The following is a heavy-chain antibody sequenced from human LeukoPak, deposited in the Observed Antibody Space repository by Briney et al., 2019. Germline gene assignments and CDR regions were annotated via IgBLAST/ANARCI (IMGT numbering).Heavy chain of an antibody. J-gene: IGHJ4*02. D-gene: IGHD3-9*01. V-gene: IGHV4-34*01. CDR2: INHSGST. CDR3: ARRVLRYFDWQNPRGYFDY. Sequence: PSETLSLTCAVYGGSFSGYYWSWIRQPPGKELEWVGEINHSGSTNYNPSLKSRVTISVDTSKNQFSLKLSSVTAADTAVYYCARRVLRYFDWQNPRGYFDYWGQGTLVTVSS. CDR1: GGSFSGYY.